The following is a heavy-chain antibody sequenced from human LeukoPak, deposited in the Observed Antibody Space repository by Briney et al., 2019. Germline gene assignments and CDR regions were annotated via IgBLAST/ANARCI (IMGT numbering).Heavy chain of an antibody. CDR2: INHSGST. Sequence: SETLSLTCAVYGGSFSGYYWSWIRQPPGKGLEWIGEINHSGSTNYSPSLKSRVTISVETSKNQFSLKLSSVTAADTAVYYCAKAWLVRNWFDPWGQGTLVTVSS. J-gene: IGHJ5*02. D-gene: IGHD6-19*01. CDR3: AKAWLVRNWFDP. V-gene: IGHV4-34*01. CDR1: GGSFSGYY.